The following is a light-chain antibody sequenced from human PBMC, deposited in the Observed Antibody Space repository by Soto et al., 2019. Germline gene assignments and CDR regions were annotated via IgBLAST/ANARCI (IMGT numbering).Light chain of an antibody. J-gene: IGLJ1*01. CDR3: GTWDSSLSVYV. CDR1: SSNIGNNY. V-gene: IGLV1-51*01. CDR2: DSN. Sequence: QSVLTQPPSVSAAPGQKVTISCSGSSSNIGNNYVSWYQHLPGTAPRLVIYDSNERPSGIPDRFSGSKSGTSATLGITGLQTGDEADYYCGTWDSSLSVYVFGTGTKVTVL.